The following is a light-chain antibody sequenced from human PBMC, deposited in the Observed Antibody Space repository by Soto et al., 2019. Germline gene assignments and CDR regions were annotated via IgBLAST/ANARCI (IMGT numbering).Light chain of an antibody. Sequence: EIVMTQSPGTLSVSPGERATLSCRASQTISTSLAWYQQKPGQAPRLLIYDASARATGIPGRFSGSGSGKEFTLTSSGLQSDDFAVYYCQQYSNWRYTFGQGTRLEIK. CDR3: QQYSNWRYT. CDR1: QTISTS. J-gene: IGKJ2*01. V-gene: IGKV3D-15*01. CDR2: DAS.